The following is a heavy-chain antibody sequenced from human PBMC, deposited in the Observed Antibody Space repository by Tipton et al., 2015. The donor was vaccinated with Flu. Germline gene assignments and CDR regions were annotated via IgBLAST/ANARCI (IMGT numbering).Heavy chain of an antibody. CDR1: GYTFTSYD. V-gene: IGHV1-8*01. Sequence: QLVQSGAEVKKPGASVKVSCKASGYTFTSYDINWVRQATGQGLEWMGWMNPNSGNTGYAQKFQGRVTMTRNTSISTAYMELSSLRSEDTAGDYCAGVLGFYCYYGLGVWGQGTTVTVSS. J-gene: IGHJ6*02. D-gene: IGHD6-25*01. CDR3: AGVLGFYCYYGLGV. CDR2: MNPNSGNT.